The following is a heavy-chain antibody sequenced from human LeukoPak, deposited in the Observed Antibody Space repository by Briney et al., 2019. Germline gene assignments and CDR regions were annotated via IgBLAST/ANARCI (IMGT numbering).Heavy chain of an antibody. CDR2: IIPIFGTA. Sequence: SVKVSCKASGGTFSSYAISWVRQAPGQGLEWMGGIIPIFGTANYAQKFQGRVTITADESTSTAYMELSSLRSEDTAVYYCAIFHSRNDPRSYYYYGMDVWGKGTTVTVSS. CDR1: GGTFSSYA. D-gene: IGHD1-1*01. V-gene: IGHV1-69*01. CDR3: AIFHSRNDPRSYYYYGMDV. J-gene: IGHJ6*04.